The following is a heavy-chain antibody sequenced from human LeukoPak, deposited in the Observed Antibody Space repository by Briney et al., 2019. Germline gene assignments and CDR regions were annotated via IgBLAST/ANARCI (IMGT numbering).Heavy chain of an antibody. D-gene: IGHD3-22*01. V-gene: IGHV3-74*01. CDR2: IKSDGRT. Sequence: GGSLRLSCAASGFTLSSYWMHWVRQAPGRGLVWVSRIKSDGRTNYADSVKGRFTISRDNAKNTVSLQMNSLRAEDTGVYCCARAPSEIGGYYPEYFRHWGQGTLVIVSS. CDR1: GFTLSSYW. J-gene: IGHJ1*01. CDR3: ARAPSEIGGYYPEYFRH.